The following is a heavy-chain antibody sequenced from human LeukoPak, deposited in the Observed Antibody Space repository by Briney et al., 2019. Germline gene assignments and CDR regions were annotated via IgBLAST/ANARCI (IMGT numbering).Heavy chain of an antibody. CDR3: AKDRGSYYLYYFDY. CDR2: ISGSGGST. CDR1: GFTVSSTY. V-gene: IGHV3-23*01. D-gene: IGHD1-26*01. J-gene: IGHJ4*02. Sequence: PGGSLRLSCAASGFTVSSTYMSWVRQAPGKGLEWVSAISGSGGSTYYADSVKGRFTISRDNSKNTLYLQMNSLRAEDTAVYYCAKDRGSYYLYYFDYWGQGTLVTVSS.